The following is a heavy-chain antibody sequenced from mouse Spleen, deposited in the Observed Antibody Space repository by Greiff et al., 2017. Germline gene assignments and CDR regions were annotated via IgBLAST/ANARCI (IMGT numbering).Heavy chain of an antibody. CDR1: GFTFSSYT. CDR2: ISSGGGNT. D-gene: IGHD2-3*01. J-gene: IGHJ2*01. CDR3: ARQCDGIYYFDY. V-gene: IGHV5-9*04. Sequence: EVKLMESGGGLVKPGGSLKLSCAASGFTFSSYTMSWVRQTPAKRLEWVATISSGGGNTYYPDSVKGRFTISRDNARNTLYLQMSSLRSEDTAMYYCARQCDGIYYFDYWGQGTTLTVSS.